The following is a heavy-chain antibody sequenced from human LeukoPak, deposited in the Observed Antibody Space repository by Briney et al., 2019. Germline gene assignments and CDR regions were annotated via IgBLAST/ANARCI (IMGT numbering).Heavy chain of an antibody. J-gene: IGHJ4*02. V-gene: IGHV4-34*01. CDR3: ARAKRQWLVGATIRGDNPPYYFDY. Sequence: PETLSLTCAVYGGSFSNYYRSWVRQPPGKGLEWIGEIKHIGSTKYNPSLKSRVTISVDTSKTQFSLNLNSVTDADTAVYYCARAKRQWLVGATIRGDNPPYYFDYWGQGTLVTVSS. CDR1: GGSFSNYY. D-gene: IGHD6-19*01. CDR2: IKHIGST.